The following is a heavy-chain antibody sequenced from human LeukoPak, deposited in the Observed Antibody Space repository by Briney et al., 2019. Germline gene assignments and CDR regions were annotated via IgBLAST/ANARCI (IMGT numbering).Heavy chain of an antibody. Sequence: GGSLRLYCAASSFTFSSYSMNWLPQAPGKGLEWVSSINSSSSYIYYTDSVKGRFTISRYNAKNSLYLQMNSLRAEDTAVYYRARDLYYDSSGYYEDGAFDIWGQGTMVTVSS. V-gene: IGHV3-21*01. D-gene: IGHD3-22*01. CDR2: INSSSSYI. CDR3: ARDLYYDSSGYYEDGAFDI. J-gene: IGHJ3*02. CDR1: SFTFSSYS.